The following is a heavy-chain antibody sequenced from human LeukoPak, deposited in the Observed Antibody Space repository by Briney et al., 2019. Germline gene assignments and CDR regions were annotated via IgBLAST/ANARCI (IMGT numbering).Heavy chain of an antibody. V-gene: IGHV3-9*01. Sequence: AGRSLRLSCAASGFTFDDYAMHWVRQAPGKGLEWVSGISWNSGSIGYADSVKGRFTISRDNSKNTLYLQMNSLRAEDTAVYYCARDGITVTTEADYWGQGTLVTVSS. CDR3: ARDGITVTTEADY. CDR1: GFTFDDYA. J-gene: IGHJ4*02. CDR2: ISWNSGSI. D-gene: IGHD4-17*01.